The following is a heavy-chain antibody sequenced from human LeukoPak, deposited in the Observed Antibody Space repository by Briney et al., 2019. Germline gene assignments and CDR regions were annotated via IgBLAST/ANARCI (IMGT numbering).Heavy chain of an antibody. V-gene: IGHV3-23*01. CDR3: AKGGNTAMVREYFDY. Sequence: PGGSLRLSCAASGFTFSSYAMSWVRQAPGKGLEWVSAISGSGGNTYYADSVKGRFTISRDNSKNTLYLQMNSLRAEDTAVYYCAKGGNTAMVREYFDYWGQGTLVTVSS. D-gene: IGHD5-18*01. J-gene: IGHJ4*02. CDR2: ISGSGGNT. CDR1: GFTFSSYA.